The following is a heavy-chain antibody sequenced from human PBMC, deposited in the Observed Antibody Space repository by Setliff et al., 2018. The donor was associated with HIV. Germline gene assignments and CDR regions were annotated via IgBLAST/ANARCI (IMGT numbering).Heavy chain of an antibody. V-gene: IGHV3-9*01. J-gene: IGHJ6*03. CDR3: ARDANVLWFGDPTYMDV. CDR2: ITWSSATI. CDR1: GFTFDDYA. Sequence: SLKISCAASGFTFDDYAMHWVRQAPGKGLEWVSGITWSSATIDYADSVKGRFTISRDNAKNSLYLQMSSLRAEDTAVYYCARDANVLWFGDPTYMDVWGKGTTVTVSS. D-gene: IGHD3-10*01.